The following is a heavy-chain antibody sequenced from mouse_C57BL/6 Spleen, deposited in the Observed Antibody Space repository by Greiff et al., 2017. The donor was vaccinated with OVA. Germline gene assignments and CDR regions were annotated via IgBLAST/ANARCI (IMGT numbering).Heavy chain of an antibody. D-gene: IGHD1-1*01. J-gene: IGHJ2*01. CDR2: IYPGSGST. CDR1: GYTFTSYW. V-gene: IGHV1-55*01. CDR3: ARSFYYYSKACGY. Sequence: QVQLQQPGAELVKPGASVKMSCKASGYTFTSYWITWVKQRPGQGLEWIGDIYPGSGSTNYNEKFKSKATLTVDTSSSTAYMQLSSLTSEDSAVYYCARSFYYYSKACGYWGQGTTLTVSS.